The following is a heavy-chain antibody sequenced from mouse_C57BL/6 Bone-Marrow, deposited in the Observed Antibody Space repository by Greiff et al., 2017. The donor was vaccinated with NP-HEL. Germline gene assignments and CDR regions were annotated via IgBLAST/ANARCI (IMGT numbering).Heavy chain of an antibody. D-gene: IGHD2-10*01. CDR3: ARDAPYYGNWDWYFDV. CDR1: GFTFSDFY. J-gene: IGHJ1*03. V-gene: IGHV7-1*01. Sequence: DVMLVESGGGLVQSGRSLRLSCATSGFTFSDFYMEWVRQAPGKGLEWIAASRNKANDYTTEYSASVKGRFIVSRDTSQSILYLQMNALRAEDTAIYYCARDAPYYGNWDWYFDVWGTGTTVTVSS. CDR2: SRNKANDYTT.